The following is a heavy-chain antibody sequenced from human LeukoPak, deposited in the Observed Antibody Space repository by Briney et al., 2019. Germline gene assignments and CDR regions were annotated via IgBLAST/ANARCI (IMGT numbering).Heavy chain of an antibody. D-gene: IGHD6-13*01. Sequence: SVKVSCKASGATFGNYAITWVRQAPGQGLEWMGRIIPMSGTASYAQKFQDRVTITADRSTSTAYMEVSSLRSEDTAVYYCARSYSSSWNWFDPWGQGTLVTVSS. V-gene: IGHV1-69*06. J-gene: IGHJ5*02. CDR2: IIPMSGTA. CDR3: ARSYSSSWNWFDP. CDR1: GATFGNYA.